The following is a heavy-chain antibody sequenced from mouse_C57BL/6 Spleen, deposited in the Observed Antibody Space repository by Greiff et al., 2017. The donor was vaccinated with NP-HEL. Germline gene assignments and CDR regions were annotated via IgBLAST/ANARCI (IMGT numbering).Heavy chain of an antibody. CDR1: GYTFTSYG. CDR2: IYPRSGNT. J-gene: IGHJ4*01. D-gene: IGHD3-2*02. CDR3: ARSKDSSGYSYAMDD. Sequence: QVQLKESGAELARPGASVKLSCKASGYTFTSYGISWVKQRTGQGLEWIGEIYPRSGNTYYNEKFKGKATLTADKSSSTAYMELRSLTSEDSAVYFCARSKDSSGYSYAMDDWGQGTSVTVSS. V-gene: IGHV1-81*01.